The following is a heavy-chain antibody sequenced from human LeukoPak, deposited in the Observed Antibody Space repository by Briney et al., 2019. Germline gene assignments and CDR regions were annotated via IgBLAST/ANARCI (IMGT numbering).Heavy chain of an antibody. CDR3: AKDLASLYDAFDI. V-gene: IGHV3-43*02. Sequence: PGGSLRLSCAASGFTFDDYAMDWVGQAPGKGLEGVSLISGDGGRTFYADSVKGRFTISRDNSKNSLYLQMNSLRTEDTALYYCAKDLASLYDAFDIWGQGTMVTVSS. CDR2: ISGDGGRT. J-gene: IGHJ3*02. CDR1: GFTFDDYA.